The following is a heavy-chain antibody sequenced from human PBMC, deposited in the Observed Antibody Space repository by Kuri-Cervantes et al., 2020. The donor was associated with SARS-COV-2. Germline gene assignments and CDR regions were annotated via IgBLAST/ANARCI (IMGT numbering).Heavy chain of an antibody. Sequence: GESLKISCAASGFTFSSYWMHWVRQAPGKGLVWVSRINSDGSSTSYADSVKGRFTISRDNAKNTLYLQMNRLRAEDTAVYYCARGIGIAAAGHWGQGTLVTVSS. CDR2: INSDGSST. J-gene: IGHJ4*02. D-gene: IGHD6-13*01. V-gene: IGHV3-74*01. CDR1: GFTFSSYW. CDR3: ARGIGIAAAGH.